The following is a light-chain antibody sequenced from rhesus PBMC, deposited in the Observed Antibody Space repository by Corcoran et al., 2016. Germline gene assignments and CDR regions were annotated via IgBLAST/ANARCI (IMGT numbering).Light chain of an antibody. J-gene: IGKJ1*01. CDR2: GAS. CDR3: QKYSSSPRT. Sequence: QVILTQSPATLSLSPGERATLSCRASQSVSCSFDWYQQKPGQAPKLLIYGASTRATGIPERFSGSGSGTECTVTISRLEPSDFAVYCCQKYSSSPRTFGQGTKVEIK. CDR1: QSVSCS. V-gene: IGKV3-53*01.